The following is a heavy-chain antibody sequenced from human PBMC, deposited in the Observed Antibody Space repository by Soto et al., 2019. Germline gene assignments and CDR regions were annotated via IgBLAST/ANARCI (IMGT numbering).Heavy chain of an antibody. CDR3: ARDDHTYGVY. CDR1: GFSFRDYF. Sequence: GESLKISCAASGFSFRDYFMSWLRQAPGKGLEWVSYIGPYGNSIYYADSVKGRFTISRDDATKSLHLHMNSLRTDDTAVYYCARDDHTYGVYWGQGTPVTGS. D-gene: IGHD2-21*01. CDR2: IGPYGNSI. V-gene: IGHV3-11*01. J-gene: IGHJ4*02.